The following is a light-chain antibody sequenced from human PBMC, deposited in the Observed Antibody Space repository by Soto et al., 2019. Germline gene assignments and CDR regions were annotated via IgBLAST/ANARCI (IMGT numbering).Light chain of an antibody. CDR1: QTISSW. CDR2: KAS. V-gene: IGKV1-5*03. J-gene: IGKJ1*01. Sequence: DIQMTQSPSTLSRSVGDRVTLTCRASQTISSWLAWYQQKPGKAPKLLIYKASTLKSGVPSRFSGSGSGTEFTLTISSLKPDEFATYYCQDYNNYWTFGQGTKV. CDR3: QDYNNYWT.